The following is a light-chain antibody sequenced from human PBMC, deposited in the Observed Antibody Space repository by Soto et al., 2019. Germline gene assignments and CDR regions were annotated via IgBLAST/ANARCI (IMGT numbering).Light chain of an antibody. CDR3: QQYNNWPST. CDR1: QSVITN. Sequence: EIVMTHSRATLSLCPVERSTLSCRASQSVITNLAWYQQKSGQAPRLLIYDASTRDTDIPARFSGSGSGTEFTLTISNLQSEDFVVYYCQQYNNWPSTFGQGTKVDI. V-gene: IGKV3-15*01. CDR2: DAS. J-gene: IGKJ1*01.